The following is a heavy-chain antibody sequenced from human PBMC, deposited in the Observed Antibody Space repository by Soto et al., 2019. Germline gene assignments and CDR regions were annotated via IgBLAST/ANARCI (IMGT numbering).Heavy chain of an antibody. Sequence: QVQLVQSGAEVKKPGASVKVSCKTSGYTFTTYGISWVRQAPGQGLEWMGWISPYNGNTKYAQKLQGRVTMTADTSTSTAYMDLRCLTSDDAAVYYCTSGWLGEFVYYCHYWGQGTLLTVSS. CDR2: ISPYNGNT. J-gene: IGHJ4*02. D-gene: IGHD3-10*01. V-gene: IGHV1-18*01. CDR1: GYTFTTYG. CDR3: TSGWLGEFVYYCHY.